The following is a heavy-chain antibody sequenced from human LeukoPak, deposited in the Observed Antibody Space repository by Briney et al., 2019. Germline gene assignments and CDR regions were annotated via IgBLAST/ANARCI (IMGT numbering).Heavy chain of an antibody. V-gene: IGHV3-53*01. J-gene: IGHJ4*02. D-gene: IGHD5-12*01. Sequence: PGGSLRLSCAASGFTVSSNYMSWVRQAPGKGLEWVSVIYSGGGTYYADSVKGRFTISRDTSKNTLYLQMNSLRVEDTAVYYCARVVSGYRHFDYWGQGTLVTVSS. CDR3: ARVVSGYRHFDY. CDR2: IYSGGGT. CDR1: GFTVSSNY.